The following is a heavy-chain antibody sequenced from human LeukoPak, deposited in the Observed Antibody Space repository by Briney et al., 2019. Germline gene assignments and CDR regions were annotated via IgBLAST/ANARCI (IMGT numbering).Heavy chain of an antibody. V-gene: IGHV4-39*01. J-gene: IGHJ5*02. CDR3: ARQGGYVWEQLSEDWFDP. CDR1: GDSISSSSSY. D-gene: IGHD6-13*01. Sequence: PSETLSLTCTVSGDSISSSSSYWGWIRQPPGEGLEWIGSIYYSGSTYYNPSLKSRVTISVDTSKNQFSLKLGSVTAADTAVYYCARQGGYVWEQLSEDWFDPWGQGTLVTVSS. CDR2: IYYSGST.